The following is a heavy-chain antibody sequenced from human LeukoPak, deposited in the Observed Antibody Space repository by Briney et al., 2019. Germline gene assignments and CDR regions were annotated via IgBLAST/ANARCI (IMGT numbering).Heavy chain of an antibody. V-gene: IGHV3-53*01. D-gene: IGHD5-18*01. CDR1: GFIVSDNY. Sequence: GGSLRLSCAASGFIVSDNYMSWVRQAPGKGLEWVSVIYSGDSTYYADSVKGRFTISRDNSKSILSLQMNSLRAEDTAIYYCATYRQVLLPFESWGQGTLVTVSS. CDR3: ATYRQVLLPFES. J-gene: IGHJ4*02. CDR2: IYSGDST.